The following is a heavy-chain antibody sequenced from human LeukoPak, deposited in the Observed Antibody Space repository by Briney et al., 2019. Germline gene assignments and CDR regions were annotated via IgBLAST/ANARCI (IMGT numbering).Heavy chain of an antibody. CDR1: GFTFSSYA. V-gene: IGHV3-7*01. Sequence: GGSLRLSCAASGFTFSSYAMSWVRQGPGKGLEWVANTNQDGSDKYYVDSVRGRFTVSRVNAKNSLYLQMSSLRAEDTAVYYCASLHDPSLSFDFWGQGTLVTVSS. CDR2: TNQDGSDK. J-gene: IGHJ4*02. CDR3: ASLHDPSLSFDF.